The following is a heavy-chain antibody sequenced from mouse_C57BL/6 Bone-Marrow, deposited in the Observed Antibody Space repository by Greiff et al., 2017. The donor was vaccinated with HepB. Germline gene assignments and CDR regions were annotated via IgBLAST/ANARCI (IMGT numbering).Heavy chain of an antibody. CDR3: ARHGRDYAMDY. V-gene: IGHV5-17*01. J-gene: IGHJ4*01. CDR2: ISSGSSTI. Sequence: DVKLVESGGGLVKPGGSLKLSCAASGFTFSDYGMHWVRQAPEKGLEWVAYISSGSSTIYYADTVKGRFTISRDNAKNTLFLQMTSLRSEDTAMYYCARHGRDYAMDYWGQGTSVTVSS. D-gene: IGHD1-1*01. CDR1: GFTFSDYG.